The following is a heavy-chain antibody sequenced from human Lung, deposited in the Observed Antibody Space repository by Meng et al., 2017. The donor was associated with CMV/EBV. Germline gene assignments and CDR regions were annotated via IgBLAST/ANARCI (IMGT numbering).Heavy chain of an antibody. CDR2: ISGSSSFT. J-gene: IGHJ4*02. Sequence: GEXXKISCAASGFTFNTYTMNWVRQAPGKGLEWVSSISGSSSFTYYADSVKGRFTISRDNAKNSLYLQMNSLRAEDTAVYYCARQKGATLDYFEYWGQGTXVTVSS. CDR1: GFTFNTYT. D-gene: IGHD1-26*01. V-gene: IGHV3-21*01. CDR3: ARQKGATLDYFEY.